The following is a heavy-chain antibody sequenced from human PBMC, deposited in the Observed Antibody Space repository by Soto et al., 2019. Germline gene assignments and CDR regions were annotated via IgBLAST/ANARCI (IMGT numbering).Heavy chain of an antibody. CDR3: ARCTYYYDSSGYYYYYYGMDV. CDR1: GGSISSYY. D-gene: IGHD3-22*01. Sequence: QVQLQESGPGLVKPSETLSLTCTVSGGSISSYYWSWIRQPPGKGLEWIGYIYYSGSTNYNPSLKSRVTXAXXXSXXQFSLKLSSVTAADTAVYYCARCTYYYDSSGYYYYYYGMDVWGQGTTVTVSS. CDR2: IYYSGST. V-gene: IGHV4-59*01. J-gene: IGHJ6*02.